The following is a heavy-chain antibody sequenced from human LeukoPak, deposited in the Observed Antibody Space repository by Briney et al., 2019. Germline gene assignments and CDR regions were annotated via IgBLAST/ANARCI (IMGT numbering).Heavy chain of an antibody. CDR1: GFTFNRDW. CDR2: IKEDGSEK. V-gene: IGHV3-7*01. D-gene: IGHD3-3*01. CDR3: ARGSGFLEWEFDY. Sequence: PGGSLRLSCAASGFTFNRDWTAWVRQAPGKGLEWVANIKEDGSEKNYVDSVKGRFTISRDNAKNSLYLQMNSLRAEDTAVYYCARGSGFLEWEFDYWGQGTLVTVSS. J-gene: IGHJ4*02.